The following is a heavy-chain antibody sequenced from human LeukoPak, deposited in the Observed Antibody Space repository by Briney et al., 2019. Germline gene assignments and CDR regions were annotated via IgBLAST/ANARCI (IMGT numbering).Heavy chain of an antibody. V-gene: IGHV4-61*02. CDR3: ARGRGLSSGYLADYYYYMDV. D-gene: IGHD3-22*01. CDR1: GGSISSGSYY. Sequence: SETLSLTCTVSGGSISSGSYYWSWIRQPAGKGLEWIGRIYTSGRTNYNPSLNSRVTMSVDTSKNQFSLNLISVTAADTAVYYCARGRGLSSGYLADYYYYMDVWGKGTTVTISS. CDR2: IYTSGRT. J-gene: IGHJ6*03.